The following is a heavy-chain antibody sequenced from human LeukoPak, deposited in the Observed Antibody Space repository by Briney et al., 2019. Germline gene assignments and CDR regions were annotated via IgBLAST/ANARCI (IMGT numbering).Heavy chain of an antibody. CDR3: ARAPGTTFDY. J-gene: IGHJ4*01. CDR1: GGSISSSTYY. D-gene: IGHD4-17*01. V-gene: IGHV4-39*07. Sequence: PSETLSLTCGVSGGSISSSTYYWGWIRQPPGKGLDWIATINYSGTTHYNPSLESRLTISADTSNNQLSLKLNSVTAADTAVYYCARAPGTTFDYWGHGNMVTVSS. CDR2: INYSGTT.